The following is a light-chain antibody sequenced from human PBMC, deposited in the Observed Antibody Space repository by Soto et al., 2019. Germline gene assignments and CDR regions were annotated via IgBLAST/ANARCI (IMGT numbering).Light chain of an antibody. CDR3: QQYNYWPT. V-gene: IGKV3-15*01. J-gene: IGKJ1*01. CDR1: QSVSSN. Sequence: EIVMTQSPATLSVSPGERATLSCRASQSVSSNLAWYQQKPCQAPRLLIYGASTRATGIPARFSGSGSGTEFTLTISSLQSEDFAVYYCQQYNYWPTFGQGTRVEIK. CDR2: GAS.